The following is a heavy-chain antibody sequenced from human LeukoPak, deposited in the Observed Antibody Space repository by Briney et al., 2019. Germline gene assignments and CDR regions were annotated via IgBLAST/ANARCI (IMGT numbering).Heavy chain of an antibody. CDR2: INSGGST. CDR3: ARAPEMATITAAFDI. D-gene: IGHD5-24*01. J-gene: IGHJ3*02. CDR1: GFSVSSNY. V-gene: IGHV3-53*01. Sequence: GGSLRLSYAASGFSVSSNYMSWVRQAPGKGLEWVSLINSGGSTYYADSVKGRFTISRDDSKNTLYLQISSLRAEDTAVYYCARAPEMATITAAFDIWGQGTMVTVSS.